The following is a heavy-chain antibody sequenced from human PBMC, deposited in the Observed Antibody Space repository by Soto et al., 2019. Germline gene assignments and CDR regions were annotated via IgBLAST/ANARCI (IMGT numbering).Heavy chain of an antibody. CDR2: IYYSGST. Sequence: PSETLSLTCTVSGGSISSGDYYWSWIRQPPGKGLEWIGYIYYSGSTYYNPSLKSRVTISVDTSKNQFSLKLSSVTAADTAVYYCARTEYGDYPWWFDPWGQGTLVTVSS. J-gene: IGHJ5*02. V-gene: IGHV4-30-4*01. CDR3: ARTEYGDYPWWFDP. D-gene: IGHD4-17*01. CDR1: GGSISSGDYY.